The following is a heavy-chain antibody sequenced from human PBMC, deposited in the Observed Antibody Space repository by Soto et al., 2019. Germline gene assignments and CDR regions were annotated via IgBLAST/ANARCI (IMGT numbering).Heavy chain of an antibody. CDR3: AIYDSSGSRVFQH. CDR2: IYYSGST. V-gene: IGHV4-31*03. D-gene: IGHD3-22*01. J-gene: IGHJ1*01. Sequence: QVQLQESGPGLVKPSQTLSLTCTVSGGSISSGAYYWSWIRQHPGKGLEWIGYIYYSGSTYYNPYLKSRVTISVDTSKNQFSLKLSSVTAADTAVYYCAIYDSSGSRVFQHWGQGTLVTVSS. CDR1: GGSISSGAYY.